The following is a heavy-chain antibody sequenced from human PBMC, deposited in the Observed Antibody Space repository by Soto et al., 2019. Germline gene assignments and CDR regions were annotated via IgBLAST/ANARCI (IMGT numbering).Heavy chain of an antibody. D-gene: IGHD1-26*01. CDR2: IYYNGTT. J-gene: IGHJ4*02. Sequence: TLSLTCTVIGGSIRSPNFSWSWIRQHPGKGPEWIGNIYYNGTTTYSPSLESRLTISLDPSKNQFSLTLKSVTAADTAVYYCTRRYGSAIDYWGQGTLVTVSS. V-gene: IGHV4-31*03. CDR3: TRRYGSAIDY. CDR1: GGSIRSPNFS.